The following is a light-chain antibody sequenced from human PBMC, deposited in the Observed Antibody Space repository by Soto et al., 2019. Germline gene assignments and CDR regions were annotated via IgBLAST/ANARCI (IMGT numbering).Light chain of an antibody. J-gene: IGKJ2*01. CDR2: DAS. V-gene: IGKV1-5*01. CDR1: QSISSW. CDR3: QHYNSYST. Sequence: DIQMTQSPSTLSASVGDRVTITCRASQSISSWLAWYPQKPGKTPKLLIYDASSLESGVPSRFSGSGSGTQFTLTISSLQPDDFATYYCQHYNSYSTFGQGTKLEIK.